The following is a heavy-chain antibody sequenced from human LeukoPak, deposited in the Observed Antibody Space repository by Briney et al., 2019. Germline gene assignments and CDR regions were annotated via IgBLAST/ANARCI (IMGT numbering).Heavy chain of an antibody. V-gene: IGHV1-69*13. CDR2: IIPIFGTA. J-gene: IGHJ5*02. CDR1: GGTFSSYA. CDR3: ARDRPATGGSNWFDP. Sequence: SVKVSCKASGGTFSSYAISWVRQAPGQGLEWMGGIIPIFGTANYAQKFQGRVTITADESTSTAYMELSSLRSEDTAVYYCARDRPATGGSNWFDPWGQGTLVTVSS. D-gene: IGHD3-16*01.